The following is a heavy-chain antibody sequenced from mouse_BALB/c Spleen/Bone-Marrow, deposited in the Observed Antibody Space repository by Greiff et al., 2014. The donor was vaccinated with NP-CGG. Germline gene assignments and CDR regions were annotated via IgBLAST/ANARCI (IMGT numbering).Heavy chain of an antibody. V-gene: IGHV7-3*02. CDR2: IRNKANGYTT. D-gene: IGHD1-1*01. Sequence: EVKLVESGGGLVQPGGSLRLSCATSGFTFTAYYMSWVRQPPGKALEWLGFIRNKANGYTTEYSASVKGRFTISRDNSQSILYLQMNILRTEDSATYYCARDRNYDINWYFDVWGAGTTVTVSS. CDR3: ARDRNYDINWYFDV. CDR1: GFTFTAYY. J-gene: IGHJ1*01.